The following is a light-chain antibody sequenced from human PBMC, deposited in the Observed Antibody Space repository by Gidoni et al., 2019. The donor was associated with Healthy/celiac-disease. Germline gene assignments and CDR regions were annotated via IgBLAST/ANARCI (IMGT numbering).Light chain of an antibody. CDR2: AAS. Sequence: AIRITQSPSSLSASTGDRVTITCRASQGISSYLAWYQQKPGKAPKRLLYAASTLQSGVPSRFSGSGSVTDFTLTISCLQSEDFATYYCQQYYSYPRLTFGGXTKVEIK. J-gene: IGKJ4*01. V-gene: IGKV1-8*01. CDR1: QGISSY. CDR3: QQYYSYPRLT.